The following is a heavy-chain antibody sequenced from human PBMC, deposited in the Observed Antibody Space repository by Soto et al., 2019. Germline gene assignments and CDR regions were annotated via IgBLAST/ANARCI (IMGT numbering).Heavy chain of an antibody. J-gene: IGHJ5*02. CDR2: INHSGST. D-gene: IGHD3-10*01. CDR3: ARGRRDYYGSGSYYPSNWFDP. Sequence: SETLSLTCAVYGGSFSGYYWSWIRQPPGKGLEWIGEINHSGSTNYNPSLKSRVTISVDTSKNQFSLKLSSVTAADTAVYYCARGRRDYYGSGSYYPSNWFDPWGQGTLVTVSS. V-gene: IGHV4-34*01. CDR1: GGSFSGYY.